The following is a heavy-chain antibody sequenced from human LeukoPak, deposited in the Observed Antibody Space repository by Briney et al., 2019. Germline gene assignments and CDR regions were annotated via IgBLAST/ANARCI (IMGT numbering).Heavy chain of an antibody. CDR3: AIDQSIKADYYDSSVTGY. CDR1: GYTFTSYY. CDR2: INPSGGST. J-gene: IGHJ4*02. V-gene: IGHV1-46*01. D-gene: IGHD3-22*01. Sequence: GASVKVSCKASGYTFTSYYMHWVRQAPGQGLEWMGIINPSGGSTSYAQKFQGRVTMTRDTSTSTVYMELSSLRSEDTAVYYCAIDQSIKADYYDSSVTGYWGQGTLVTVSS.